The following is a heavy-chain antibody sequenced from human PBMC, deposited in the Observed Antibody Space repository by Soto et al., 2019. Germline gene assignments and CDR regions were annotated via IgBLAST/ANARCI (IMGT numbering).Heavy chain of an antibody. Sequence: PSETLSLTCTVSGGSISSGGYYWSWIRQHPGKVLEWIGYIYYSGSTYYNPSLKSRVTISVDTSKNQFPLKLSSVTAADTAVYYCARSSTSANYFDYWGQGTLVTVSS. CDR2: IYYSGST. CDR3: ARSSTSANYFDY. D-gene: IGHD2-2*01. J-gene: IGHJ4*02. V-gene: IGHV4-31*03. CDR1: GGSISSGGYY.